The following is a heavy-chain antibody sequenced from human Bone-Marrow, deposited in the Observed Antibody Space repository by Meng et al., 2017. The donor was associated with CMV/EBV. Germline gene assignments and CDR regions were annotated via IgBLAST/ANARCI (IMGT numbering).Heavy chain of an antibody. CDR2: INPSGGST. CDR3: ARGHGLGRFRGNWFDP. V-gene: IGHV1-46*01. D-gene: IGHD3-3*01. J-gene: IGHJ5*02. CDR1: GYTFTAHY. Sequence: ASVKVSCKASGYTFTAHYFHWVRQAPGQGLEWMGIINPSGGSTSYAQKFQGRVTMTRDTSTSTVYMELSSLRSVDTAVYYCARGHGLGRFRGNWFDPWGQGTLVTVSS.